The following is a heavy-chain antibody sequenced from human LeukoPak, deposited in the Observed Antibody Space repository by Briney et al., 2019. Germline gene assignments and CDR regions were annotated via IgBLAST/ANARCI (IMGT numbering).Heavy chain of an antibody. J-gene: IGHJ4*02. Sequence: PGGSLRLSCAASGFTVSSNYMSWVRQAPGKGLEWVSVIYSGGSTYYADSVKGRFTISRDNAKNSLYLQMNSLRAEDTAVYYCAREGVDTAMASDYWGQGTLVTVSS. V-gene: IGHV3-66*01. D-gene: IGHD5-18*01. CDR1: GFTVSSNY. CDR2: IYSGGST. CDR3: AREGVDTAMASDY.